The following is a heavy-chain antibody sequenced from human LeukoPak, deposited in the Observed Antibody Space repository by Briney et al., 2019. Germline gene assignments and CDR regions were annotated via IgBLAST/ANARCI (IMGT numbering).Heavy chain of an antibody. Sequence: PGGSLRLSCAASGFTFSSYAMSWVRQAPGKGLEWVSAISGSGGSTYYADSVKGRFTFSRDNSKNTLYLQMNSLRAEDTAVYYCAKDVSSIAARPGAFDYWGQGTLVTVSS. CDR3: AKDVSSIAARPGAFDY. CDR2: ISGSGGST. J-gene: IGHJ4*02. D-gene: IGHD6-6*01. V-gene: IGHV3-23*01. CDR1: GFTFSSYA.